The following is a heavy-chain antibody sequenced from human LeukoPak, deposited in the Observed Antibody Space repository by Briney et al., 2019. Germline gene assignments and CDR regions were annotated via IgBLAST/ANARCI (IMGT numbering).Heavy chain of an antibody. CDR3: ARLYGGGDCYFSPGPYHYYYYGMDV. V-gene: IGHV1-69*04. CDR1: GGTFSSYA. Sequence: ASVKVSCKACGGTFSSYAISWVRQAPGQGREWMGRIIPILGIANYAEKLHGTDTLTAHKCTRTAYMEPSSLRYEHTAVYYCARLYGGGDCYFSPGPYHYYYYGMDVWGPGTTVTVSS. J-gene: IGHJ6*02. D-gene: IGHD2-21*02. CDR2: IIPILGIA.